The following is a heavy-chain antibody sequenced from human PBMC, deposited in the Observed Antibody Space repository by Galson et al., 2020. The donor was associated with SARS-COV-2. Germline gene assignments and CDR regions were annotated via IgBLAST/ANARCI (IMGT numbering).Heavy chain of an antibody. V-gene: IGHV3-48*02. J-gene: IGHJ4*02. CDR3: ARDHPRGYYDFWSGYSYYFDY. CDR1: GFTFSSYS. CDR2: ISSSSSTI. Sequence: GGSLRLSCAASGFTFSSYSMNWVRQAPGKGLEWVSYISSSSSTIYYADSVKGRFTISRDNAKNSLYLQMNSLRDEDTAVYYCARDHPRGYYDFWSGYSYYFDYWGQGTLVTVSS. D-gene: IGHD3-3*01.